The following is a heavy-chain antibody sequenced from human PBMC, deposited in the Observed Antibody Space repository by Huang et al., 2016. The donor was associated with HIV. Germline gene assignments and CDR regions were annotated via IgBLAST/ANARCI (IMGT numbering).Heavy chain of an antibody. J-gene: IGHJ5*02. CDR1: GYMFTKYW. CDR2: IDPGDSDT. CDR3: ARHDGARPGWVDN. D-gene: IGHD4-17*01. Sequence: EVQLVQSGAEVKKPGESLKISCKGSGYMFTKYWIGWVRQMPGKGLEWRGIIDPGDSDTRYSPSFQGQVTISADKSITTAYLQWSSLKASDTAIYYCARHDGARPGWVDNWGQGTLVTVSS. V-gene: IGHV5-51*01.